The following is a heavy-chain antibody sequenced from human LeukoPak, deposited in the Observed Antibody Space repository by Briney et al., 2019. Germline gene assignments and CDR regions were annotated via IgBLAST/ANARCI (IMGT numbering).Heavy chain of an antibody. Sequence: GGSLRLSCAASGFTFSSYGMHWVRQAPGKGLEWVAVIWYDGSNKYYADSVKGRFTISRDNSKNTLYLLINSLRAEDTAVYYCAKGIRFPPNENYFNYWGQGTLVTVSS. J-gene: IGHJ4*02. CDR1: GFTFSSYG. CDR2: IWYDGSNK. CDR3: AKGIRFPPNENYFNY. D-gene: IGHD3-3*01. V-gene: IGHV3-33*06.